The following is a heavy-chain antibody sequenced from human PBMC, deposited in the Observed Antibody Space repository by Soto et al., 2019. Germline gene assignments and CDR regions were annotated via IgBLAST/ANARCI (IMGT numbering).Heavy chain of an antibody. J-gene: IGHJ6*02. CDR2: IYYSGST. V-gene: IGHV4-61*01. Sequence: QVQLQESGPGLVKPSETLSLTCTVSDGSVSSGSYYWSWVRQPPGKGLEWIGYIYYSGSTNYNPSRTSRVTISVDTSKNQFSLKLSSVTAADTAVYYCARARYYDFWSAPRGYSYYYYGMDVWGQGTTVTVSS. D-gene: IGHD3-3*01. CDR1: DGSVSSGSYY. CDR3: ARARYYDFWSAPRGYSYYYYGMDV.